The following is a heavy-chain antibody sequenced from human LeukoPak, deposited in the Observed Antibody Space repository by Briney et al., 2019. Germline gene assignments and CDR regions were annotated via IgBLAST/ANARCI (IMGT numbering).Heavy chain of an antibody. CDR1: GYTFTSYA. CDR2: INPNSGGT. J-gene: IGHJ4*02. CDR3: AIVATIYY. Sequence: ASVKVSCKASGYTFTSYAMNWVRQAPGQGLEWMGWINPNSGGTNYAQKFQGRVTMTRDTSISTAYMELSRLRSDDTAVYYCAIVATIYYWGQGTLVTVSS. V-gene: IGHV1-2*02. D-gene: IGHD5-12*01.